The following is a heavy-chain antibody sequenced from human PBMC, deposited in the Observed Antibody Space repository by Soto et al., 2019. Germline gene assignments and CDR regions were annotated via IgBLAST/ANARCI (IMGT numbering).Heavy chain of an antibody. CDR2: IWYDGSNK. CDR1: GFTFSSYG. D-gene: IGHD6-19*01. Sequence: QVQLVESGGGVVQPGRSLRLSCAASGFTFSSYGMHWVRQAPGKGLEWVAVIWYDGSNKYYAGSVKGRFTISRDNSKNTLYLQMNSLRAEDTAVYYCARDFPRSYESIAVAGTLDYWGQGTLVTVSS. CDR3: ARDFPRSYESIAVAGTLDY. V-gene: IGHV3-33*01. J-gene: IGHJ4*02.